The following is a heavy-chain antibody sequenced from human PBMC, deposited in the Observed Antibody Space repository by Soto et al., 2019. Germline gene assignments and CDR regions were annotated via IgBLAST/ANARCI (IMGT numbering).Heavy chain of an antibody. CDR3: ARCYGSGSYYNGLFDH. J-gene: IGHJ4*02. Sequence: SETLSLTCSISGGSIGYYYWSWIRQPPGKGLEWIGYIYYSGSTTYNPSLKSRVTISVDTSKNKFFLKLSSVTAADTAVYYCARCYGSGSYYNGLFDHWGQGTLVTVSS. D-gene: IGHD3-10*01. CDR1: GGSIGYYY. V-gene: IGHV4-59*01. CDR2: IYYSGST.